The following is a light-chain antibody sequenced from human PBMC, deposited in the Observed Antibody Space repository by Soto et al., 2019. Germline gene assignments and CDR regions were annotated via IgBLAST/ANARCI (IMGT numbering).Light chain of an antibody. J-gene: IGKJ4*01. CDR3: QQLSRYPLT. CDR2: SAS. Sequence: DIQLTQSPSVLSASVRDTVTITCRASQALSNYLAWYQQKPGKAPDLLIYSASTLQSGVPSRFSGSGSETEFSLTIRALQPEDFATYCQQLSRYPLTFGGGTKVDIK. CDR1: QALSNY. V-gene: IGKV1-9*01.